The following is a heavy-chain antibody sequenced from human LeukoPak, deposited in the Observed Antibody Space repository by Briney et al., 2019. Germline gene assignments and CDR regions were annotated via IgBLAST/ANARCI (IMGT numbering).Heavy chain of an antibody. J-gene: IGHJ4*02. CDR1: GFTFTICA. CDR2: ISGSGSST. Sequence: GGSLRLSCAASGFTFTICAMNWVRQAPGKGLEWVSGISGSGSSTYYADSVKGRFTISRDSSKNTVYLQMSSLRAEDTAVYYCAKAEGSYKTLIDYWGQGTLLTVSS. D-gene: IGHD3-10*01. CDR3: AKAEGSYKTLIDY. V-gene: IGHV3-23*01.